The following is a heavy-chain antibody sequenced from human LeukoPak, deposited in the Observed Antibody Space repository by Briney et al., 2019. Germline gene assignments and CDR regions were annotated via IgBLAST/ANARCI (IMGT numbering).Heavy chain of an antibody. CDR2: IKQDGSEK. Sequence: GGSLRLSCAASGFTFSSYWMSWVRQAPGKGLGWVANIKQDGSEKYYVDSVKGRFTISRDNAKNSLYLQMNSLRAEDTAVYYCARDRGYDFWSGYSATFDYWGQGTLVTVSS. D-gene: IGHD3-3*01. V-gene: IGHV3-7*03. CDR3: ARDRGYDFWSGYSATFDY. J-gene: IGHJ4*02. CDR1: GFTFSSYW.